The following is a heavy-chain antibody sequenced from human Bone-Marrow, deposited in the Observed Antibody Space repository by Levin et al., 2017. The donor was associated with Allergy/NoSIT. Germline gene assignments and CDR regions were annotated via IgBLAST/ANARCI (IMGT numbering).Heavy chain of an antibody. J-gene: IGHJ3*02. D-gene: IGHD2-2*01. CDR1: GFTFSSYA. Sequence: QAGESLKISCAASGFTFSSYAMSWVRQAPGKGLEWVSGIGGSGGSTYYADSVKGRFTISRDNSKNTLYLQMNSLRAEDTAVYYCAKEARCSSTSCYRESPFHIWGQGTMVTVSS. V-gene: IGHV3-23*01. CDR2: IGGSGGST. CDR3: AKEARCSSTSCYRESPFHI.